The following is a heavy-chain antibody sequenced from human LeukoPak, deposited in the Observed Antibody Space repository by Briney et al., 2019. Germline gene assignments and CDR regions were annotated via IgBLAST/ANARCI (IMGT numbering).Heavy chain of an antibody. CDR2: FDPENCET. D-gene: IGHD2-2*01. J-gene: IGHJ5*02. CDR3: ATDLDCSSTSCYQRRYNWFDP. V-gene: IGHV1-24*01. CDR1: GYTLTELS. Sequence: GASVKVSCQVSGYTLTELSMHLVWPAPGKGHEWMGGFDPENCETIYAQKFQGRVTMTEDTSTDTAYMELSSLRSEDTAVYYCATDLDCSSTSCYQRRYNWFDPWGQGTLVTVSS.